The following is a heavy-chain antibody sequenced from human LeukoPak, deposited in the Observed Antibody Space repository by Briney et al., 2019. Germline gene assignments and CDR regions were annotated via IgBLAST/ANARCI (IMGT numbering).Heavy chain of an antibody. CDR3: ARESGGYYYYYYMDV. J-gene: IGHJ6*03. V-gene: IGHV3-7*01. Sequence: PGGSLGLSCAASGFTFSSYWMSWVRQAPGKGLEWVANIKQDGSEKYYVDSVKGRFTISRDNAKNSLYLQMNSLRAEDTAVYYCARESGGYYYYYYMDVWGKGTTVTVSS. CDR2: IKQDGSEK. CDR1: GFTFSSYW.